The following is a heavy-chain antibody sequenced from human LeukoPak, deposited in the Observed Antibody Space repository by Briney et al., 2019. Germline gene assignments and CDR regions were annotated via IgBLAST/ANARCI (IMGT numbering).Heavy chain of an antibody. Sequence: PSETLSLTCTVSGGSISSYYWSWIRQPPGKGLEWIGYIYYSGSTYYNPSLKSRATVSVDTSKNQFSLKLSSVTAADTAVYYCARVDTSIVLTFDPWGQGTLVTVSS. D-gene: IGHD1-26*01. V-gene: IGHV4-59*08. CDR2: IYYSGST. CDR3: ARVDTSIVLTFDP. J-gene: IGHJ5*01. CDR1: GGSISSYY.